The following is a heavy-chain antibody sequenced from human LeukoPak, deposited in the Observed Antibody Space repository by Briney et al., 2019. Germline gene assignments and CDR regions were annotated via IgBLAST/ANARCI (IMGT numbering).Heavy chain of an antibody. CDR2: INPNSGGT. CDR1: GYTFTGYY. V-gene: IGHV1-2*02. D-gene: IGHD3-22*01. Sequence: ASVKVSCKASGYTFTGYYMHWVRQAPGRGLEWMGWINPNSGGTNYAQKFQGRVTMTRDTSISTAYMELSRLRSDDTAVYYCARVRDYYDSSGPFDYWGQGTLVTVSS. J-gene: IGHJ4*02. CDR3: ARVRDYYDSSGPFDY.